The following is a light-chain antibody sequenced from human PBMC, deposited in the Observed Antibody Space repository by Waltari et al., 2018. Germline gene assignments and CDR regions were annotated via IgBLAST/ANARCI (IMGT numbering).Light chain of an antibody. CDR1: ASKLGNHV. CDR3: AAWDDSLNGRWV. V-gene: IGLV1-44*01. Sequence: QSMLTQPPSASGTPAQVVTIPCSGCASKLGNHVLNWYQQVPGTAPKLLIYRSDRRPAGVPDRFSGSKSGTSASLAISGLQSEDEADYYCAAWDDSLNGRWVFGGGTKVTVL. CDR2: RSD. J-gene: IGLJ3*02.